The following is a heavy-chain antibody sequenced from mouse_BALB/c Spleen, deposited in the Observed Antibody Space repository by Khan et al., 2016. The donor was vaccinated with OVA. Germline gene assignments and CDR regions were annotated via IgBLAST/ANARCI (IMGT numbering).Heavy chain of an antibody. CDR3: ARIYGGDCDY. J-gene: IGHJ2*01. D-gene: IGHD1-1*01. V-gene: IGHV3-2*02. CDR1: GYSITSDYA. Sequence: EVKLEESGPGLVKPSQSLSLTCTVTGYSITSDYAWNWIRQFPGNKLEWLGHISYSGNTKYNPSLQSRISITRDTSKNQFFLQLNSETTENTATYYCARIYGGDCDYWGEGTTLTVSS. CDR2: ISYSGNT.